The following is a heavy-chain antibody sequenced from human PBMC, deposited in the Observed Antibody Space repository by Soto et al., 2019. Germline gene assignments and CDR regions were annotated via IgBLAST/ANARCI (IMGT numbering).Heavy chain of an antibody. J-gene: IGHJ4*02. Sequence: EAQLLESGGGLVQPGGSLRLSCAASGFTFSSYAMSWVRQAPGKGLEWVSAISGSGGSTYYADSVKGRFTISRDNSKNTLYLQMNSLRAEDTAVYYCARLVIVVVPAASDYWGQGTLVTVSS. V-gene: IGHV3-23*01. CDR1: GFTFSSYA. D-gene: IGHD2-2*01. CDR2: ISGSGGST. CDR3: ARLVIVVVPAASDY.